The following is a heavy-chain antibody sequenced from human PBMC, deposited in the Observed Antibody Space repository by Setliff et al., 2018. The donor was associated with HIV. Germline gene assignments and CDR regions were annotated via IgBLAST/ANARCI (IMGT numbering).Heavy chain of an antibody. V-gene: IGHV4-4*07. Sequence: SETLSLTCTVSGGSISSYYWSWIRQPAGKGLEWIGRIYTSGSTNYNPSLKSRVTMSVDTSKNQFSLRLSSVTAADTAVYYCARSMRGYCSDTSCRTFDHWGQGTLVTVSS. CDR3: ARSMRGYCSDTSCRTFDH. D-gene: IGHD2-2*01. J-gene: IGHJ4*02. CDR2: IYTSGST. CDR1: GGSISSYY.